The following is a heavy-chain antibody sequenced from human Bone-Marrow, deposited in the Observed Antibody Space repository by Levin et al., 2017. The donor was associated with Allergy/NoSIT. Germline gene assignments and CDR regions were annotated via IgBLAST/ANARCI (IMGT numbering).Heavy chain of an antibody. D-gene: IGHD2-15*01. J-gene: IGHJ3*02. CDR3: ARVHLGYCRGDTCGEAFDI. CDR2: MYHSGST. V-gene: IGHV4-4*02. Sequence: PSETLSLTCAVSGGSISSSNWWSWVRQPPGKGLEWIGEMYHSGSTKYNPSLKSRVTISVDKSKNQISLKVRSLTAADTAVYYCARVHLGYCRGDTCGEAFDIWGQGTMVTVSS. CDR1: GGSISSSNW.